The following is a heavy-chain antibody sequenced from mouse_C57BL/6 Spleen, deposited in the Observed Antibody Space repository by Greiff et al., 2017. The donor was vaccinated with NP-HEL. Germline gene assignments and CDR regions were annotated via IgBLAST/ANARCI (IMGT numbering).Heavy chain of an antibody. J-gene: IGHJ2*01. CDR3: ARKLDYDGRYFDY. V-gene: IGHV1-82*01. CDR1: GYAFSSSW. CDR2: IYPGDGDT. Sequence: QVQLQQSGPELVKPGASVKISCKASGYAFSSSWMNWVKQRPGKGLEWIGRIYPGDGDTNYNGKFKGKATLTADKSSSTAYMQLSSLTSEDSAVYFCARKLDYDGRYFDYWGQGTTLTVSS. D-gene: IGHD2-4*01.